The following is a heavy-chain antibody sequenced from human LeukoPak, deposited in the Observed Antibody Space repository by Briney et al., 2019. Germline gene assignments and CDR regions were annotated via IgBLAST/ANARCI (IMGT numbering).Heavy chain of an antibody. D-gene: IGHD5-24*01. CDR2: IDTGGDST. V-gene: IGHV3-23*01. Sequence: PGGSLRLSCAASGFTFSSYAMSWVRQAPGKGLEWVSAIDTGGDSTYFADSVKGRFTISRDNSKNTLFLQLSRLRPEDTAVYYCARAGEDGFSFAYWGQGTLVTVSS. J-gene: IGHJ4*02. CDR3: ARAGEDGFSFAY. CDR1: GFTFSSYA.